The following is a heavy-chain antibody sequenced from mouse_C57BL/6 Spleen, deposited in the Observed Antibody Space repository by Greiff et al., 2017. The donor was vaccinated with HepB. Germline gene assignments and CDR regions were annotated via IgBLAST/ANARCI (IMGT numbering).Heavy chain of an antibody. CDR1: GYTFTSYG. Sequence: VQLQQSGAELARPGASVKLSCKASGYTFTSYGISWVKQRTGQGLEWIGEIYPRSGNTYYNEKFKGKATLTADKSSSTAYMELRSLTSEDSAVYFCARRNWDQYFDYWGQGTTLTVSS. D-gene: IGHD4-1*01. J-gene: IGHJ2*01. V-gene: IGHV1-81*01. CDR3: ARRNWDQYFDY. CDR2: IYPRSGNT.